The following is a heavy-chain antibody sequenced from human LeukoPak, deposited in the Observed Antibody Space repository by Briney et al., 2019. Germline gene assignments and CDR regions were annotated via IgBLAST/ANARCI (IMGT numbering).Heavy chain of an antibody. D-gene: IGHD3-22*01. V-gene: IGHV4-34*01. Sequence: PSETLSLTCAVYGGSFSGYYWSWIRQPPGKGLEWIGEINHSGSTNYNPSLKSRVTISVDTSKNQFSLKLSSVTAADTAVYYCARDTPGSYDSSGYYYFDYWGQGTLVTVSS. CDR3: ARDTPGSYDSSGYYYFDY. CDR1: GGSFSGYY. J-gene: IGHJ4*02. CDR2: INHSGST.